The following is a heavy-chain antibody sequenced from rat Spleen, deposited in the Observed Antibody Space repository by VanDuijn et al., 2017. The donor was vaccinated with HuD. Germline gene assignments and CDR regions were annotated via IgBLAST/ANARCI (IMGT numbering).Heavy chain of an antibody. CDR1: GFSFSDYY. CDR2: ISYEGSSI. D-gene: IGHD1-11*01. V-gene: IGHV5-22*01. Sequence: EVQLVESGGGLVQPGRSLKLSCAASGFSFSDYYMAWVRQAPKKGLEWVASISYEGSSIYYGDSVQGRFTISRDNTKSTLSLQMDSLRSEDTATYYCARRHYGYTDYFDYWGQGVMVPVSS. J-gene: IGHJ2*01. CDR3: ARRHYGYTDYFDY.